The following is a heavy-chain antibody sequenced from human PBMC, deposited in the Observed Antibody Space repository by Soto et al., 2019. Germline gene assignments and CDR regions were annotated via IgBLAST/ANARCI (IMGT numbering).Heavy chain of an antibody. D-gene: IGHD5-18*01. CDR2: INKNGGEK. CDR1: GFTFSSYS. J-gene: IGHJ4*02. V-gene: IGHV3-7*03. Sequence: EVQLVESGGGLVQPGGSLRLSCAASGFTFSSYSMSWVRQAPGKGLEWVANINKNGGEKYYVDSVKGRFTISRDNAKNSLYLQMNSLRAEDTAVYYCARPWDTAMVSTWNYWGQGNLVTVSS. CDR3: ARPWDTAMVSTWNY.